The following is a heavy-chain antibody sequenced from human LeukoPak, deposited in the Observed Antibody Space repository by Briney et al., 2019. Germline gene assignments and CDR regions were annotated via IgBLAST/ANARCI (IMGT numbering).Heavy chain of an antibody. J-gene: IGHJ4*02. V-gene: IGHV3-48*01. CDR3: ARNFDS. Sequence: GGSLRLSCAASGFTFTSYTMNWVRQAPGKGLDWVSYITSSSSNIYYADSVKVRFTMSRDNAENSLYLQMNSLRAEDTAVYYCARNFDSWGQGTLVTVSS. CDR2: ITSSSSNI. CDR1: GFTFTSYT. D-gene: IGHD2/OR15-2a*01.